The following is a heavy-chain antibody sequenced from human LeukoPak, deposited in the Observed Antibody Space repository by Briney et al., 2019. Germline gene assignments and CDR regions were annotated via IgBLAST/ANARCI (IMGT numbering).Heavy chain of an antibody. J-gene: IGHJ6*02. CDR1: GFTFSSYW. Sequence: GGSLRLSCAASGFTFSSYWMSWVRQAPGKGLEWVANIKQDGSEKYYVDSVKGRFTISRDNAKNSLYLQMNSLRAEDTAVYYCASSPEVDYYYDVMDVWGQGTTVTVSS. CDR2: IKQDGSEK. CDR3: ASSPEVDYYYDVMDV. V-gene: IGHV3-7*03.